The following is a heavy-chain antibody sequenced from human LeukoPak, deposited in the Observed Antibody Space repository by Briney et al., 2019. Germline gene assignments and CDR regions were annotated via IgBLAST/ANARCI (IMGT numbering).Heavy chain of an antibody. J-gene: IGHJ6*03. Sequence: GGSLRLSCVASGFSFSDYSMNWVRQTPGKGLEWVAFIWHDGSNKYYADYVKDRFTISRDNFKGTLDLQLNSLRVEDTAVYYCAKGGYSSLMDVWGKGTTVTVSS. CDR2: IWHDGSNK. V-gene: IGHV3-30*02. CDR3: AKGGYSSLMDV. CDR1: GFSFSDYS. D-gene: IGHD5-24*01.